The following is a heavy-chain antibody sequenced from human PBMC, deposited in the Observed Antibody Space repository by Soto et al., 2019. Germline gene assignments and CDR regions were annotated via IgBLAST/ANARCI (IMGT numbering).Heavy chain of an antibody. J-gene: IGHJ4*02. CDR3: AKDRNYYDSSGYDY. CDR1: GFTFNSYA. V-gene: IGHV3-23*01. D-gene: IGHD3-22*01. Sequence: EVQLLESGGGLVQPGGSLRLSCAGSGFTFNSYAMSWVRQAPGKGLEWVSTIIGSGGSTYYADSVKGRFSVSRDNSKNTLYLQMNSLRAEDTAVYYCAKDRNYYDSSGYDYWGQGTLVTVSS. CDR2: IIGSGGST.